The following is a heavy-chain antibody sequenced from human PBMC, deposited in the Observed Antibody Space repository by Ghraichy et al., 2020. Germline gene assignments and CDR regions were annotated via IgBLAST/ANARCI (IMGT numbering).Heavy chain of an antibody. J-gene: IGHJ3*02. Sequence: GGSLRLSCAASGFTFSDFDMHWVRQAPGKGLELVSYISLSGSSLYYADSVRGRFTISRDNARNSVYLQMNSLRVEDTAIYYCARDWLGIALDAFDTWGRGRMVTVS. D-gene: IGHD6-19*01. CDR3: ARDWLGIALDAFDT. CDR2: ISLSGSSL. CDR1: GFTFSDFD. V-gene: IGHV3-48*03.